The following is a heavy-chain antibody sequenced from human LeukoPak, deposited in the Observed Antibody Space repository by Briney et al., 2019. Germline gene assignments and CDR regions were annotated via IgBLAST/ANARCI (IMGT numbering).Heavy chain of an antibody. CDR2: IYHSGST. CDR1: GYSISSGYY. CDR3: ARAREVLHYYDILGYYGMDV. J-gene: IGHJ6*02. D-gene: IGHD3-9*01. V-gene: IGHV4-38-2*02. Sequence: SETLSLTCTVSGYSISSGYYWGWIRQPPGKGLEWIGSIYHSGSTYYNPSLKSRVTISVDTSKNQFSLKLSSVTAADTAVYYCARAREVLHYYDILGYYGMDVWGQGTTVTVSS.